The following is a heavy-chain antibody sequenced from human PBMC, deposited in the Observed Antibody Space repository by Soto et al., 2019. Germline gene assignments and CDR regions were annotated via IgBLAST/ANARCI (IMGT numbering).Heavy chain of an antibody. CDR1: GFTFSSYD. V-gene: IGHV3-13*01. J-gene: IGHJ6*02. Sequence: EVQLVESGGGLVQPGGSLRLSCAASGFTFSSYDMHWVRQATGKGLEWVSAIGTAGDTYYPGSVKGRFTISRENAKNSLYLQMNSLRAGDTAVYYCARGGEYYYYDGMDVWGQGTTVTVSS. CDR2: IGTAGDT. D-gene: IGHD3-10*01. CDR3: ARGGEYYYYDGMDV.